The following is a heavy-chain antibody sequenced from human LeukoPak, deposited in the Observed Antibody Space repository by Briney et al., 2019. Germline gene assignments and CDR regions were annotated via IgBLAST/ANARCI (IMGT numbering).Heavy chain of an antibody. D-gene: IGHD3-10*01. Sequence: GASVKVSCKASGYILSNNGITWVRQAPGQGLEWMGWITVYNGHTNYAQKFQDRVTMTTDTSANTAYMELRSQRSDDTAVYYCARGHRTLPPGVRARKQQEAYNYFDPWGQGTLVTVSS. V-gene: IGHV1-18*01. CDR1: GYILSNNG. J-gene: IGHJ5*02. CDR3: ARGHRTLPPGVRARKQQEAYNYFDP. CDR2: ITVYNGHT.